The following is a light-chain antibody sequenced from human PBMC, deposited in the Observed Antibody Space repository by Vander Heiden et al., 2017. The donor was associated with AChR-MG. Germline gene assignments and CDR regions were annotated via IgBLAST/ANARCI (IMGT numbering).Light chain of an antibody. CDR1: SSNIGAGYH. Sequence: QSVLTPPPSVPGAPGQRATIARTGSSSNIGAGYHVHWYQQLPGTAPKLLIYGNSNRPSGVPDRFSGSKSGTSASLAITGRQAEDEADYYCQSYDSSLSGWVFGGGTKLTVL. J-gene: IGLJ3*02. V-gene: IGLV1-40*01. CDR2: GNS. CDR3: QSYDSSLSGWV.